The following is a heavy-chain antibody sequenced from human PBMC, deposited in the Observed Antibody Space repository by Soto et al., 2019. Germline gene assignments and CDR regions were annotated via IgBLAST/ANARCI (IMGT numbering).Heavy chain of an antibody. CDR1: GFTFSLYG. J-gene: IGHJ6*02. CDR2: IWYDGSNK. Sequence: QVQLVESGGGVVQPGRSLRLSCAASGFTFSLYGMHWVRQAPGKGLEWVAVIWYDGSNKFYADSVKGRFTISRDNSKNTLYLQMNSLRDEDTAVYYCARGLRGISFYGMDVWVQGTTVIVSS. CDR3: ARGLRGISFYGMDV. V-gene: IGHV3-33*01. D-gene: IGHD3-16*01.